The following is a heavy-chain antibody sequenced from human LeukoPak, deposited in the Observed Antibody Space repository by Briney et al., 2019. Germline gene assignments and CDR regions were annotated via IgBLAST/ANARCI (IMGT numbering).Heavy chain of an antibody. CDR2: INWNSVTI. Sequence: SLRLSCAASGFTFDDYAMHWVRQAPGKGLEWVSAINWNSVTIAYADSVKGRFTISRDNAKNSLYLQMNSLRTEDTALYYCARAKGASIVGATNWFDPWGQGTLVTVSS. V-gene: IGHV3-9*01. CDR1: GFTFDDYA. CDR3: ARAKGASIVGATNWFDP. D-gene: IGHD1-26*01. J-gene: IGHJ5*02.